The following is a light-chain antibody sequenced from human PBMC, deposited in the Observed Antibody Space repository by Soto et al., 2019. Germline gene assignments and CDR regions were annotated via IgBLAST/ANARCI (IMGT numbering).Light chain of an antibody. CDR2: ATS. CDR3: LQHNSYPRT. J-gene: IGKJ1*01. CDR1: QGISNY. Sequence: DIQMTPSPSSMSASVGDRVSIPCRASQGISNYLAWFQQKPGKVPKRLIYATSNLQSGVPSRFSGCGSGTEFTLTISSLQPEDFATYYCLQHNSYPRTFGLGTKVDIK. V-gene: IGKV1-17*03.